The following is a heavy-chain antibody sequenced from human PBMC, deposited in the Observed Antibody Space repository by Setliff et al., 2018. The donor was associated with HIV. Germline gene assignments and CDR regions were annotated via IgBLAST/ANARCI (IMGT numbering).Heavy chain of an antibody. J-gene: IGHJ4*02. D-gene: IGHD1-26*01. CDR3: ARESPTKGEGAMDY. CDR1: GFSFSSYW. CDR2: IRTDGSST. V-gene: IGHV3-74*01. Sequence: GESLKISCAASGFSFSSYWMHWVRQAPGKGLVWVSRIRTDGSSTTYADSVKGRFTISRDNAKNILYLQMNNLRAEDTAVYYCARESPTKGEGAMDYWGQGTLVTVSS.